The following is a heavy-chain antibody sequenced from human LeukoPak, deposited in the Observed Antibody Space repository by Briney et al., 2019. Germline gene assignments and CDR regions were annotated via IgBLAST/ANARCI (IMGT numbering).Heavy chain of an antibody. CDR2: ITPGNSVT. D-gene: IGHD1-26*01. J-gene: IGHJ4*02. V-gene: IGHV5-51*01. Sequence: GESLKISCKGSGYSFTTYWIGWMRQKPGKGLEWMAIITPGNSVTHYSPSLQGQVTISADKSISTAYLQWSSLEASDSGMYYCATRIDGTFYWGQGTLVTVSS. CDR1: GYSFTTYW. CDR3: ATRIDGTFY.